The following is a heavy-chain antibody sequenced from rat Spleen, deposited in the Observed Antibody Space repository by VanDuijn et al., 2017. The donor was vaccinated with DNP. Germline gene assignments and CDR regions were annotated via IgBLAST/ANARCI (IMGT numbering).Heavy chain of an antibody. V-gene: IGHV2-15*01. J-gene: IGHJ2*01. CDR2: VQSGGNT. CDR3: ARSLSYTYYGYFDY. CDR1: GFSLTSYT. D-gene: IGHD1-9*01. Sequence: QVQLKESGPGLVQPSQTLSLTCTVSGFSLTSYTVSWVRQPPGKGLEWMGRVQSGGNTDYSSGLRSRLSISRDTSKSQVFLKMNSVQTKDTAMYFCARSLSYTYYGYFDYWGQGVMVTVSS.